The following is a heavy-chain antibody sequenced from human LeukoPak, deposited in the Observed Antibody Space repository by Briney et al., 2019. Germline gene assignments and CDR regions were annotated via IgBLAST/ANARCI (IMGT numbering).Heavy chain of an antibody. CDR1: GFTFSDYY. Sequence: GGSLRLSCAASGFTFSDYYMTWIRQAPGKGLEWLAFISGSGDSLYYADSVEGRFTISRDNAKGSLYLQMNDLRAEDTAVYCCAREVVIVPDYYYYGLDVWGQGTTVTVSS. V-gene: IGHV3-11*01. CDR2: ISGSGDSL. D-gene: IGHD2/OR15-2a*01. CDR3: AREVVIVPDYYYYGLDV. J-gene: IGHJ6*02.